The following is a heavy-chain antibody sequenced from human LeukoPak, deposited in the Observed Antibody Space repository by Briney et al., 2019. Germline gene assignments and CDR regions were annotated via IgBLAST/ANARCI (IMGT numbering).Heavy chain of an antibody. CDR2: IRGSGGST. D-gene: IGHD3-10*01. Sequence: PGGSLRLSCAASGFTFSIYAMSWVRQAPGKGLEWVSAIRGSGGSTYYADSVKGRFTISRDNSKNTLYLQMNSLRAEDTAVYYCAKDHASGSYYPNWFDPWGQGTLVTVSS. CDR1: GFTFSIYA. J-gene: IGHJ5*02. V-gene: IGHV3-23*01. CDR3: AKDHASGSYYPNWFDP.